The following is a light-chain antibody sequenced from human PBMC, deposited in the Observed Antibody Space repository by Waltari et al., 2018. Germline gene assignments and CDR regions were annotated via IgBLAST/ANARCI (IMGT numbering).Light chain of an antibody. CDR2: KAN. J-gene: IGLJ3*02. V-gene: IGLV8-61*01. CDR3: LVYMGSGIWV. Sequence: TVVTQGPSLSVSPGGTATLICPLGLGSVPSTSSFSGYQQSPGQTPRTLVYKANIRSSGVPDRFSGSIVGNKAALIITGAQADDESDYFCLVYMGSGIWVFGGGTKLTVL. CDR1: LGSVPSTSS.